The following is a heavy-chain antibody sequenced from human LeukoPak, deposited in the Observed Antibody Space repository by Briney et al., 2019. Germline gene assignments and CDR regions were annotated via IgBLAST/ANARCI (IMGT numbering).Heavy chain of an antibody. V-gene: IGHV4-39*01. CDR3: ARGYSSGPYYFDY. CDR1: GGSISSSSYY. Sequence: PSETLSLTCTVSGGSISSSSYYWGWIRQPPGKGLEWIGNIYYSGSTYYNPSLESRVTIFVDTSKNQFSLKLSSVTAADTAVYYCARGYSSGPYYFDYWGQGTLVTVSS. D-gene: IGHD5-18*01. CDR2: IYYSGST. J-gene: IGHJ4*02.